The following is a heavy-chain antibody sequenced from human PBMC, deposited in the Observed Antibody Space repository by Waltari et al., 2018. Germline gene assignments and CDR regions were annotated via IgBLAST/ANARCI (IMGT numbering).Heavy chain of an antibody. CDR1: GDSIRIGGYY. CDR2: VHYSWRA. Sequence: QVQLHESGPGLVKPSETLSLTCSICGDSIRIGGYYWNWLRQRPGKGLGWIAHVHYSWRASLTPSFGDRLSRSADPSTNHFSLTMASVTATDTAVYYCARNFPLTFFDIWGQGILVTVSS. D-gene: IGHD1-20*01. V-gene: IGHV4-31*03. CDR3: ARNFPLTFFDI. J-gene: IGHJ5*02.